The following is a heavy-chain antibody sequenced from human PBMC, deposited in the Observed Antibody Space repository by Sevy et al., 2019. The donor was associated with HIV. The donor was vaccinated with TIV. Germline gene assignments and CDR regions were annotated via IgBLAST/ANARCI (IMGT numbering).Heavy chain of an antibody. CDR3: ARGARYFDWLLTEYWYFDL. CDR1: GGSFSGYY. CDR2: NNHSGST. D-gene: IGHD3-9*01. Sequence: SETLSLTCAVYGGSFSGYYWSWIRQPPGKGLEWIGENNHSGSTNYNPSLKSRVTISVDTSKNQFSLKLRSVTAADTAVYYCARGARYFDWLLTEYWYFDLWGRGTLVTVSS. V-gene: IGHV4-34*01. J-gene: IGHJ2*01.